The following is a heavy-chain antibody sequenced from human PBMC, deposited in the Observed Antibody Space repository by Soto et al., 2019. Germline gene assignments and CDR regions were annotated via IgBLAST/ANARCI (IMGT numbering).Heavy chain of an antibody. Sequence: SQTLSLTCAISGDSVSSNSAAWNWIRQSPSRGLEWLGRTYYRSKWYNDYAVSVKSRVTINPDTSKNQFSLQLNSVTPEDTAVYYCASAANWGSRYFYYGMDVWGQGTTVTVSS. J-gene: IGHJ6*02. CDR1: GDSVSSNSAA. CDR2: TYYRSKWYN. V-gene: IGHV6-1*01. CDR3: ASAANWGSRYFYYGMDV. D-gene: IGHD7-27*01.